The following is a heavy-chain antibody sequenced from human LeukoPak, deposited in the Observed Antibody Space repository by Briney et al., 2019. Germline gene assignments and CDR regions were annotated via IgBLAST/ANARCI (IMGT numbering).Heavy chain of an antibody. CDR2: ISSSSSYI. J-gene: IGHJ5*02. V-gene: IGHV3-21*01. Sequence: GGSLRLSCAASGFTFSSYSMNWVRQAPGKGLEWVSSISSSSSYIYYADSVKGLLTIPRENAKNSLYLQMNRLRAEDTAVYYCARDDGPGVYCSSPSCYTGWFDPWGQGTLVTVSS. D-gene: IGHD2-2*02. CDR3: ARDDGPGVYCSSPSCYTGWFDP. CDR1: GFTFSSYS.